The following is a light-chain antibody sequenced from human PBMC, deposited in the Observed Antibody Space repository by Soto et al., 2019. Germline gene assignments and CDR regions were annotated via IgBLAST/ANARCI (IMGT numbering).Light chain of an antibody. V-gene: IGKV3-15*01. CDR3: QQYNDWPLT. J-gene: IGKJ1*01. CDR1: QSVSSN. Sequence: MTQSPVTLSVSPWERVTLSCRASQSVSSNLAWYQQKPGQAPSLLIYGAFTRATGIPARFSGTGSGTEFTLTISSLQSEDFALYYCQQYNDWPLTFGQGTKVDIK. CDR2: GAF.